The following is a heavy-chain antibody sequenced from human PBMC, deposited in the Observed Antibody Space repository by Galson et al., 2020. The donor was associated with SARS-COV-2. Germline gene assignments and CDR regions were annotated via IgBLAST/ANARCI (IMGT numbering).Heavy chain of an antibody. CDR3: ARGQWLIGVY. CDR2: IKQDGSEK. Sequence: GESLKISCEASGFTFSGYWLSWVRQAPGKGLEWVANIKQDGSEKYYVDSVKGRFTISRDNAKNSLYLQMNSLRDDDTAVYYCARGQWLIGVYWGQGARVSVAS. CDR1: GFTFSGYW. J-gene: IGHJ4*02. D-gene: IGHD6-19*01. V-gene: IGHV3-7*03.